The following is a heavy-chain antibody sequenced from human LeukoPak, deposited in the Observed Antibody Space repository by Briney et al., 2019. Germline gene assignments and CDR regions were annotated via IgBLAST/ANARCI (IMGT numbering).Heavy chain of an antibody. D-gene: IGHD5-24*01. CDR3: ARDFRTQLDGYSPPYHFDY. Sequence: GGSLRLSCAASGFPFSIHSMSWVRQAPGKGLGWVSSIDSSSSHIYYADSMKGRFTISRDNAKNSLFLQMNSLRAEDTAVYYCARDFRTQLDGYSPPYHFDYWGQGALVTVSS. V-gene: IGHV3-21*01. CDR2: IDSSSSHI. CDR1: GFPFSIHS. J-gene: IGHJ4*02.